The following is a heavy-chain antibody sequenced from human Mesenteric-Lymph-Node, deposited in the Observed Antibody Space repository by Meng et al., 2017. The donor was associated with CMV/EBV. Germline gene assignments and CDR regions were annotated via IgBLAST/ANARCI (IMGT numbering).Heavy chain of an antibody. CDR3: AKSRSSTPGIVDD. CDR2: IYGTGVN. D-gene: IGHD2/OR15-2a*01. CDR1: GCSGTRWPYH. V-gene: IGHV4-61*01. Sequence: QGPPKAVGPRPAKPSVTPSRPFSGSGCSGTRWPYHLSWIRPAPGKGLELIWYIYGTGVNIYNPSLKSRVTILLETSKNQFSLKLNSVTTADTAVYYCAKSRSSTPGIVDDWGQGTLVTASS. J-gene: IGHJ4*02.